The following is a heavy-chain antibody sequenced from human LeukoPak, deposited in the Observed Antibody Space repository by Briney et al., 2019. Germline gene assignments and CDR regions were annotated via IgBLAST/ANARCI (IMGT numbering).Heavy chain of an antibody. Sequence: GASVKVSCKASGYTFTSYYMHWVRQAPGQGLEWVGIINPSGGSTSYAQKFQGRVTMTRDTSTCTVYMELSSLRSEDTAVYYCARGAMVTDWFDPWGQGTLVTVSS. CDR2: INPSGGST. J-gene: IGHJ5*02. D-gene: IGHD5-18*01. CDR3: ARGAMVTDWFDP. CDR1: GYTFTSYY. V-gene: IGHV1-46*01.